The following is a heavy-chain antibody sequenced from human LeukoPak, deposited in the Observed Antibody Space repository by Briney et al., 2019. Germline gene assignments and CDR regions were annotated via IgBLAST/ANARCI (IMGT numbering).Heavy chain of an antibody. D-gene: IGHD3-3*01. CDR3: AKDRAGSGYSHYYYMDV. CDR2: IWYDGSKK. J-gene: IGHJ6*03. V-gene: IGHV3-33*06. Sequence: PGGSLRLSCEASGFSFSLYGMHWVRQAPGKGLEWVADIWYDGSKKYYADSVKGRFTISRDNFKNTLFLQMNSLRAEDTAVYYCAKDRAGSGYSHYYYMDVWGKGTTVTV. CDR1: GFSFSLYG.